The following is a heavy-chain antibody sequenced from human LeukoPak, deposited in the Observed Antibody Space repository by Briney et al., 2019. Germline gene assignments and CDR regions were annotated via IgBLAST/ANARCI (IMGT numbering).Heavy chain of an antibody. J-gene: IGHJ6*03. Sequence: SVKVSCKASGGTFSSYAISWVRQAPGQGLEWMGGIIPIFGTANYAQKFQGRVTITADKSTSTAYMELSSLRSEDTAVYYCARLYYYDSSGYRPPYGYYYMDVWGKGTTVTVSS. D-gene: IGHD3-22*01. CDR1: GGTFSSYA. V-gene: IGHV1-69*06. CDR2: IIPIFGTA. CDR3: ARLYYYDSSGYRPPYGYYYMDV.